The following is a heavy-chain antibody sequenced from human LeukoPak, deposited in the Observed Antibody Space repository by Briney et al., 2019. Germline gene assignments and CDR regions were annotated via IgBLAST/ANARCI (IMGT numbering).Heavy chain of an antibody. Sequence: GGSLRLSCAASGFTFSIYAMSWVRQAPGKGLQWVSSITSSGDGTYYADSVKGRFTISRDNSENMLYLQMNSLRVEDTAVYFCEKDRPNYYGSNGHYYRRDGDYWGQGTLATVSS. V-gene: IGHV3-23*01. CDR3: EKDRPNYYGSNGHYYRRDGDY. D-gene: IGHD3-22*01. J-gene: IGHJ4*02. CDR1: GFTFSIYA. CDR2: ITSSGDGT.